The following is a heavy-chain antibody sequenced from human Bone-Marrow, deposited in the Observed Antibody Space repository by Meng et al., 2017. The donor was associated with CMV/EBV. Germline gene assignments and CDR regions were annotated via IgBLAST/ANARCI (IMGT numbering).Heavy chain of an antibody. CDR3: ARVPYCSSTSCYRNWFDP. D-gene: IGHD2-2*01. V-gene: IGHV4-4*02. J-gene: IGHJ5*02. CDR2: IYHSGST. CDR1: GGSISSSNW. Sequence: GSLRLSCAVSGGSISSSNWWSWVRQPPGKGLEWIGEIYHSGSTNYNPSLKSRVTISVDKSKNQFSLKLSSVTAADTAVYYCARVPYCSSTSCYRNWFDPWGQGTLVTVSS.